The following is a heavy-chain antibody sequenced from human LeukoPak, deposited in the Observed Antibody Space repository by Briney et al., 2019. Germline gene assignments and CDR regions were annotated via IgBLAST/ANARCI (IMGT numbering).Heavy chain of an antibody. CDR2: IWSDGSNK. CDR1: GFTFSSYG. Sequence: GRSLRLSCAASGFTFSSYGMPWVRQAPGKGLEWVAVIWSDGSNKYYADSVKGRFTISRDNSKNTLYLQMNSLRAEDTAVYYCARFCDSSSCGSSDYWGQGTLVTVSS. CDR3: ARFCDSSSCGSSDY. J-gene: IGHJ4*02. V-gene: IGHV3-33*01. D-gene: IGHD6-13*01.